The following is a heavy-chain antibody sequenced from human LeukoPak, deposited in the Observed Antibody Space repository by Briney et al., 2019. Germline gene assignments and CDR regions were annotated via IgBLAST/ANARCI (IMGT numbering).Heavy chain of an antibody. CDR2: IYTSGST. J-gene: IGHJ4*02. CDR3: AMYYYGSDY. CDR1: GGSISSGSYY. Sequence: SQTLSLTCTVSGGSISSGSYYWSWIRQPAGKGLEWIGRIYTSGSTNYNPSLKSRVTISVDTSKNQFSLKLSSVTAADTAVYYCAMYYYGSDYWGQGTLVTVSS. V-gene: IGHV4-61*02. D-gene: IGHD3-10*01.